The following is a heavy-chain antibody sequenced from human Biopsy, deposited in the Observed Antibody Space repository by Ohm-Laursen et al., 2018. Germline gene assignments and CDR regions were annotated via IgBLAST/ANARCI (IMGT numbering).Heavy chain of an antibody. J-gene: IGHJ4*02. CDR3: ARGGFFAYSTFDY. CDR1: GFTFSNYY. V-gene: IGHV3-74*01. D-gene: IGHD4-11*01. Sequence: GSLRLSCTASGFTFSNYYMHWVRQALGKGLLWVSRIKRDGTTTDYAESVKGRFTISRDNAKNTLYLQMNSLRAEDTAVYYCARGGFFAYSTFDYWGQGALVTVSS. CDR2: IKRDGTTT.